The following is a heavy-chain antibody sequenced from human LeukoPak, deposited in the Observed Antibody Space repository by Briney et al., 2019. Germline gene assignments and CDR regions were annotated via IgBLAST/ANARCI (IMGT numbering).Heavy chain of an antibody. Sequence: PGESLKISCKGSGYSFTSYWIGWVRQMPGKGLEWMGIIYSGDSDTRYSPSFQGQVTISADKSISTAYLQWSSLKASDTAMYYCARIGTRSSSSEYYFDYWGQGTLVTVSS. J-gene: IGHJ4*02. CDR1: GYSFTSYW. D-gene: IGHD6-6*01. CDR3: ARIGTRSSSSEYYFDY. CDR2: IYSGDSDT. V-gene: IGHV5-51*01.